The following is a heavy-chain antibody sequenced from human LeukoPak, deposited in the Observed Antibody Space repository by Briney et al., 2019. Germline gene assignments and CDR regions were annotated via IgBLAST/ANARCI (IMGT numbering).Heavy chain of an antibody. CDR1: GFTFSSYG. V-gene: IGHV3-15*07. J-gene: IGHJ4*02. Sequence: GGSLRLSCAASGFTFSSYGMHWVRQAPGKGLEWVGRIKSKADGETIDYAAPVKGRFTFSRDDSKNMLYLQMNSLKSEDTAVYYCSTLTSRGLSDSWGQGTLVTVSS. CDR2: IKSKADGETI. D-gene: IGHD1-20*01. CDR3: STLTSRGLSDS.